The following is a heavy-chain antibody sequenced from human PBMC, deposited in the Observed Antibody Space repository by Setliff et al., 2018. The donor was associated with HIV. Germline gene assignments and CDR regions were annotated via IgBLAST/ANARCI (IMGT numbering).Heavy chain of an antibody. CDR3: AGAPFRIMSAHYRTLDY. Sequence: SVKVSCKASGYTFTSYAMHWVRQAPGQGLEWMGGIIPISDMTHYAQHFQGRVTITADTATSTAYMELTSLGSDDTAIYFCAGAPFRIMSAHYRTLDYWGQGMLVTVSS. CDR2: IIPISDMT. D-gene: IGHD3-9*01. V-gene: IGHV1-69*10. CDR1: GYTFTSYA. J-gene: IGHJ4*02.